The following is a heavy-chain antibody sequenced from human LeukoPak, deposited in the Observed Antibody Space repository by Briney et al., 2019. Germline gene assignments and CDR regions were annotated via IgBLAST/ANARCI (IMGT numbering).Heavy chain of an antibody. Sequence: PGGSLRLSCAASGFTLSSYSINWVRQAPGKGLEWVSCISSSSSYIYYADSVKGRFTISRDNAKNSLYLQMNSLRVEDTAVYYCARAHNWKYGTFDYWGQGTLVTVSS. V-gene: IGHV3-21*01. CDR3: ARAHNWKYGTFDY. J-gene: IGHJ4*02. CDR1: GFTLSSYS. D-gene: IGHD1-7*01. CDR2: ISSSSSYI.